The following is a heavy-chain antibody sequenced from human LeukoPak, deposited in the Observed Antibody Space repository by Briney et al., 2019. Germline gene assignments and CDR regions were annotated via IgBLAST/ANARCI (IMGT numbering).Heavy chain of an antibody. CDR2: SYSDSNT. V-gene: IGHV3-53*01. D-gene: IGHD1-14*01. Sequence: SGGSLRLSCTASWFTVSNNDMSGVRQAPRKRLEWVSMSYSDSNTNYAYSVKGRFTISRANSQNTLSLQMNSLRAEDTAVYYCVRKNRDFNAAFDIWGQGTVVTVSS. CDR3: VRKNRDFNAAFDI. CDR1: WFTVSNND. J-gene: IGHJ3*02.